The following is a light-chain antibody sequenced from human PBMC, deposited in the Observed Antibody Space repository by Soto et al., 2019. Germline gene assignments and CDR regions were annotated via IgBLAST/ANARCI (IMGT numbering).Light chain of an antibody. CDR1: QNISSY. CDR2: AAS. J-gene: IGKJ5*01. Sequence: DIQMTQSPSSLSASVGDRVTITCRASQNISSYLSWYQQKPGKAPKLLISAASSLQSGVPSRFSGSGSGTDFTLIISSLQPEDFATYYCQQSYSTRLTFGQGTRLEIK. CDR3: QQSYSTRLT. V-gene: IGKV1-39*01.